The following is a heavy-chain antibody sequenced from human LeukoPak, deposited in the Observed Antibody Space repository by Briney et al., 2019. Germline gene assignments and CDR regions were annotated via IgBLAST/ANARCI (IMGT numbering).Heavy chain of an antibody. V-gene: IGHV5-51*01. CDR3: ARLGRDYGDYRNWFDP. Sequence: GESLQISCKGSGYSFTSYWIGWVRQMPGKGLEWMGIIYPGDSDTRYSPSFQGQVTISADKSISTAYLQWSSLKASDTAMYYCARLGRDYGDYRNWFDPWGQGTLVTVSS. J-gene: IGHJ5*02. D-gene: IGHD4-17*01. CDR2: IYPGDSDT. CDR1: GYSFTSYW.